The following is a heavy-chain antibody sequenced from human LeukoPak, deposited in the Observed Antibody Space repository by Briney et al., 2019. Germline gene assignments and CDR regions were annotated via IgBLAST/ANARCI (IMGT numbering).Heavy chain of an antibody. CDR1: GFTFSSYS. Sequence: VKPGGSLRLSCAASGFTFSSYSMNWVRQAPGKGLEWVSSISSSSSYIYYADSVKGRFTISRDNAKNSLYLQMNSLRAEDTAVYYCARDNPTYYYDSSGPWGQGTLVTVSS. J-gene: IGHJ5*02. CDR2: ISSSSSYI. D-gene: IGHD3-22*01. V-gene: IGHV3-21*01. CDR3: ARDNPTYYYDSSGP.